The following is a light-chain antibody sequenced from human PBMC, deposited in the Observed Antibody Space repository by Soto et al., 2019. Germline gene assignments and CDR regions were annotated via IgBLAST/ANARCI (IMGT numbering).Light chain of an antibody. CDR1: QSISSY. CDR3: QQYNNLPLT. Sequence: DIQMTQSPSSLSASVGDRVTITCRASQSISSYLNWYQQKPGKAPKLLIYAASSLQSGVPSRFSGSGSGTDFTLTISSLQPEDFATYHCQQYNNLPLTFGGGTKVDI. V-gene: IGKV1-39*01. CDR2: AAS. J-gene: IGKJ4*01.